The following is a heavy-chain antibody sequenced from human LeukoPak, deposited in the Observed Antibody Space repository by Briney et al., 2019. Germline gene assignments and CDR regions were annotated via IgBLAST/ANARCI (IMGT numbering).Heavy chain of an antibody. J-gene: IGHJ6*03. CDR2: INHSGST. CDR1: GGSFSGYY. V-gene: IGHV4-34*01. Sequence: SETLSLTCAVYGGSFSGYYWSWIRQPPGKGLEWIGEINHSGSTNYNPSLKSRVTISVDTSKSQFSLKLSSVTAADTAVYYCARTRYCTNGVCYAFASYYYYYMDVWGKGTTVTVSS. CDR3: ARTRYCTNGVCYAFASYYYYYMDV. D-gene: IGHD2-8*01.